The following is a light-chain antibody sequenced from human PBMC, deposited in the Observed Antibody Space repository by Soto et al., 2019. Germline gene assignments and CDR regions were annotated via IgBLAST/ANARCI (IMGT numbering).Light chain of an antibody. J-gene: IGKJ1*01. V-gene: IGKV3-20*01. CDR1: QSVSSSY. CDR2: GAS. Sequence: EIVFTQSPGTLSLSPGERATLSCRASQSVSSSYLAWYPQKPGQAPRLLIYGASSRETGIPERGSGSGSGTDCTRTISRLEPEDFEVDDCQQYGSSPRTFGQGTKVDIK. CDR3: QQYGSSPRT.